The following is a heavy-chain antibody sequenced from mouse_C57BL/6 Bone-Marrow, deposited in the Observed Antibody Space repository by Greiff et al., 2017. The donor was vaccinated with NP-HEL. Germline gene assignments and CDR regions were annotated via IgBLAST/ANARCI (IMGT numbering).Heavy chain of an antibody. CDR1: GFNIKDDY. V-gene: IGHV14-4*01. D-gene: IGHD1-1*01. CDR3: TNYGSD. Sequence: EVKLVESGAELVRPGASVKLSCTASGFNIKDDYMHWVKQRPEQGLEWIGWIDPENGDTEYASKFQGKATITADTSSNTAYLQLSSLTSEDTAVYYCTNYGSDWGQGTTLTVSS. CDR2: IDPENGDT. J-gene: IGHJ2*01.